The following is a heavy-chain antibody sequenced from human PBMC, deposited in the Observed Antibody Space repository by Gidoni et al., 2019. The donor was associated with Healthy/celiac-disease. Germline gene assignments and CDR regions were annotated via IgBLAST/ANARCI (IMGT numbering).Heavy chain of an antibody. CDR3: AKGVGDYDDYYFDY. D-gene: IGHD4-17*01. Sequence: EVQLVESGGGLVQPGRSLRLSCAPSGFTFHDYAMHWVRQAPGKGLEWVSGISWNSGSIGYADSVKGRFTISRDNAKNSLYLQMNSLRAEDTALYYCAKGVGDYDDYYFDYWGQGTLVTVSS. CDR1: GFTFHDYA. V-gene: IGHV3-9*01. J-gene: IGHJ4*02. CDR2: ISWNSGSI.